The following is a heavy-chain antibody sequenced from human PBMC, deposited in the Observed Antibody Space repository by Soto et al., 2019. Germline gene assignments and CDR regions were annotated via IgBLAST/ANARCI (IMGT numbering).Heavy chain of an antibody. CDR2: ISGSGGST. V-gene: IGHV3-23*01. J-gene: IGHJ5*02. Sequence: GGSLRLSCAASGFTFSSYAMSWVRQAPGKGLEWVSAISGSGGSTYYADSVKGRFTISRDNSKNTLYLQMNSLRAEDTAVYYCAKDRPLLLWFGELFGWFDPWGQGTLVTVSS. D-gene: IGHD3-10*01. CDR3: AKDRPLLLWFGELFGWFDP. CDR1: GFTFSSYA.